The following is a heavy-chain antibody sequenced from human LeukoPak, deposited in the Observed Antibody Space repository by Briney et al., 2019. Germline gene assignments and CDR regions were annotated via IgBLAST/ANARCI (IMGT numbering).Heavy chain of an antibody. Sequence: GGSLRLSCAASGFAFSNSGMHWVRQAPGKGLEWVAFIRSDGSENFYGESVKGRFTISRDNSKNTLYLQMNSLRAEDTAVYYCAKDNPIEEVPGLGPGQWGQGTLVTVSS. CDR2: IRSDGSEN. V-gene: IGHV3-30*02. CDR1: GFAFSNSG. CDR3: AKDNPIEEVPGLGPGQ. J-gene: IGHJ4*02. D-gene: IGHD2-2*01.